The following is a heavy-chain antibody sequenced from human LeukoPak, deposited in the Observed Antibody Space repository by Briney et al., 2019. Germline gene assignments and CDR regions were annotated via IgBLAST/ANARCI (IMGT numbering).Heavy chain of an antibody. Sequence: GGSLRLSCAASGFTFSSYSMIWVRQAPGKGLEWVSYISSSSSTIYYADSVKGRFTISRDNAKNSLYLQMNSLRAEATAVYYCARGGGLAHDYWGQGTLVTVSS. V-gene: IGHV3-48*01. CDR3: ARGGGLAHDY. D-gene: IGHD6-19*01. CDR1: GFTFSSYS. J-gene: IGHJ4*02. CDR2: ISSSSSTI.